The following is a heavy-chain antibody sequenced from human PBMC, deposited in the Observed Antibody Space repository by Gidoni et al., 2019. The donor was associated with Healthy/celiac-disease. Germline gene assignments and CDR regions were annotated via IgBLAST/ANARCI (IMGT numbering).Heavy chain of an antibody. CDR1: GFTFSSYG. CDR2: IWYDGSNK. CDR3: ARMGSGFDWLLGHFDY. J-gene: IGHJ4*02. V-gene: IGHV3-33*01. Sequence: QVQLVESGGGVVQPGRSLRLSCAASGFTFSSYGMHWVRQAPGKGLEWVAVIWYDGSNKYYADSVKGRFTISRDNSKNTLYLQMNSLRAEDTAVYYCARMGSGFDWLLGHFDYWGQGTLVTVSS. D-gene: IGHD3-9*01.